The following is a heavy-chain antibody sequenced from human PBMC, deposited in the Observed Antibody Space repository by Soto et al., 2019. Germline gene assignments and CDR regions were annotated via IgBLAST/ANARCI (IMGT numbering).Heavy chain of an antibody. CDR2: IKSKTDGGTT. Sequence: EVQLVESGGGLVKPGGSLRLSCAASGFTFSNAWMSWVRQAPGKGLEWVGRIKSKTDGGTTDYAAPVKGRFTISRDDSKNTLYLQMNSLRAEDTAVYYCARDRIVVVPAALYGMDVWGQGTTVTVSS. CDR3: ARDRIVVVPAALYGMDV. V-gene: IGHV3-15*01. CDR1: GFTFSNAW. D-gene: IGHD2-2*01. J-gene: IGHJ6*02.